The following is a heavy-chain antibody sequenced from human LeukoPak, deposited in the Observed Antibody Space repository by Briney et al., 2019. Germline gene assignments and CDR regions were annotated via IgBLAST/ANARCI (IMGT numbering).Heavy chain of an antibody. CDR1: GFSLSSYT. J-gene: IGHJ4*02. Sequence: GGSLRLSCAASGFSLSSYTVHWVRQAPGKGLESVSAVSNNGETYYLNSVKGRFTISRDSSKNTLYLQMDSLRTGDTAVYYCAREITGTLDYWGQGTLATVSS. V-gene: IGHV3-64*01. CDR3: AREITGTLDY. D-gene: IGHD4-17*01. CDR2: VSNNGET.